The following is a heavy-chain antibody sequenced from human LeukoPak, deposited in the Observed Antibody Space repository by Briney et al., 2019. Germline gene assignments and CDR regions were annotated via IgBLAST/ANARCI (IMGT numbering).Heavy chain of an antibody. D-gene: IGHD5-12*01. J-gene: IGHJ4*02. Sequence: GGSLRLSCAASGFTFSSYAMSWGRQAPGKGLEWVSGVSGSGGSTYYADSVKGRFTISRDNSKNTLYLQMNSLRAEYTAVYYCAKDLDIVATITGNWGQGTLVTVSS. CDR3: AKDLDIVATITGN. V-gene: IGHV3-23*01. CDR2: VSGSGGST. CDR1: GFTFSSYA.